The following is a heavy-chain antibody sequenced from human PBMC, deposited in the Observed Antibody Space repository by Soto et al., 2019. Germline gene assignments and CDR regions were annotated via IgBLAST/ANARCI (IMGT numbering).Heavy chain of an antibody. J-gene: IGHJ6*02. CDR1: VFTFSSYA. CDR2: ISYDGSNK. D-gene: IGHD6-6*01. Sequence: GGSLRLSCAASVFTFSSYAMHWFRQAPVKVLEWVAVISYDGSNKYYAVSVKGRFTISRDNSKNTLYLQMNSLRAEDTAVYYCARDFARPGYYYYGMDVWGQGTTVTVCS. CDR3: ARDFARPGYYYYGMDV. V-gene: IGHV3-30-3*01.